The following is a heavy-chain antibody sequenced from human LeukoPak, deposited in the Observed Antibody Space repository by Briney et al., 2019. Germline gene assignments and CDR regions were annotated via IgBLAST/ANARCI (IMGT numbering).Heavy chain of an antibody. CDR3: ARSYYYGSGSVYYFDY. J-gene: IGHJ4*02. CDR2: ISAYNGNT. D-gene: IGHD3-10*01. Sequence: ASVKVSCKASGGTFSSYAISWVRQAPGQGLEWMGWISAYNGNTNYAQKLRGRVTMTTDTSTSTAYMELRSLRSDDTAVYYCARSYYYGSGSVYYFDYWGQGTLVTVSS. V-gene: IGHV1-18*01. CDR1: GGTFSSYA.